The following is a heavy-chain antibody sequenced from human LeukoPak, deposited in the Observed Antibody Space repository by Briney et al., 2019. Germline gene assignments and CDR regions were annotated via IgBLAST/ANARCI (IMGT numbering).Heavy chain of an antibody. J-gene: IGHJ4*02. CDR1: GFTFSNAW. CDR3: TTETPKDIGSSGWYVVNEPFDY. CDR2: IKSKTDGGTT. D-gene: IGHD6-19*01. Sequence: GSLRLSCAASGFTFSNAWMSWVRQAPGKGLEWVGRIKSKTDGGTTDYAAPVKGRFTISRDDSKYTLYLQMNSLKTEDTAVYYCTTETPKDIGSSGWYVVNEPFDYWGQGTLVTVSS. V-gene: IGHV3-15*01.